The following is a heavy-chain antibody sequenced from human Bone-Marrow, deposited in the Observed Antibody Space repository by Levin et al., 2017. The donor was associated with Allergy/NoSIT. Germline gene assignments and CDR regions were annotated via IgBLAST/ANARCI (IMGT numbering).Heavy chain of an antibody. CDR2: IYYTGTT. CDR1: GGSISPYY. J-gene: IGHJ2*01. D-gene: IGHD3-10*01. CDR3: ARKVPQVGQYGWYFDL. V-gene: IGHV4-59*01. Sequence: PSQTLSLTCSVSGGSISPYYWSWVRQSPEKGLEWIGYIYYTGTTNYNASLSGRVSMSVDTSKNRFSLQLTSVTTADTAVYYCARKVPQVGQYGWYFDLWGRGTLVTVSS.